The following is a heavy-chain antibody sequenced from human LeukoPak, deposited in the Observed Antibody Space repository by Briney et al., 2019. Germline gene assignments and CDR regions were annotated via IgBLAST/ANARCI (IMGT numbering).Heavy chain of an antibody. V-gene: IGHV1-2*02. CDR1: GYTFTGYY. CDR2: INPNSGGT. D-gene: IGHD5-18*01. CDR3: AGESRRIQLWLREYYFDY. Sequence: ASVKVSCKASGYTFTGYYMHWVRQAPGQGLEWMGWINPNSGGTNYAQKFQGRVTMTRDTSISTAYMELSRLRSDDTAVYYCAGESRRIQLWLREYYFDYWGQGTLVTVSS. J-gene: IGHJ4*02.